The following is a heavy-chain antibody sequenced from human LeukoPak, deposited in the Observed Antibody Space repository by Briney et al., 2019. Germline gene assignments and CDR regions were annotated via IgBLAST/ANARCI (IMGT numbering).Heavy chain of an antibody. CDR2: IWYDGSNK. CDR3: AKDIMYSSGHYYYYYGMDV. CDR1: GFTFSRYG. D-gene: IGHD6-25*01. V-gene: IGHV3-30*02. Sequence: PGGSLRLSCAASGFTFSRYGMHWVRQAPGKGLEWVAVIWYDGSNKYYADSVKGRFTISRDNSKNTLYLQMNSLRAEDTAVYYCAKDIMYSSGHYYYYYGMDVWGQGTTVTVSS. J-gene: IGHJ6*02.